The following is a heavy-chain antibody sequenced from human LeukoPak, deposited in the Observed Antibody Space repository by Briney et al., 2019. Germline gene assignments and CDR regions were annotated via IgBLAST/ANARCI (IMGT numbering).Heavy chain of an antibody. D-gene: IGHD3-10*01. Sequence: GGSLRLSCAASGFTFSNAWMSWVRQAPGKGPEWVGRIKSKTDGGTTDYAAPVKGRFTISRDDSKNTLYLQMNSLKTEDTAVYYCTTTLWLGELPYINWGQGTLVTVSS. CDR3: TTTLWLGELPYIN. CDR1: GFTFSNAW. V-gene: IGHV3-15*01. J-gene: IGHJ4*02. CDR2: IKSKTDGGTT.